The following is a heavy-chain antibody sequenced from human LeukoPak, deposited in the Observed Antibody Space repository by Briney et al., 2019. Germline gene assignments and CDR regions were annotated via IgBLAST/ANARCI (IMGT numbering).Heavy chain of an antibody. CDR2: ISSSSSYI. CDR3: ARDLYGDYSHY. J-gene: IGHJ4*02. D-gene: IGHD4-17*01. V-gene: IGHV3-21*01. Sequence: GGSLRLSCAASGFTFSSYSMSWVRQAPGKGLEWVSSISSSSSYIYYADSVKGRFTISRDNAKNPLYLQMNSLRAEDTAVYYCARDLYGDYSHYWGQGTLVTVSS. CDR1: GFTFSSYS.